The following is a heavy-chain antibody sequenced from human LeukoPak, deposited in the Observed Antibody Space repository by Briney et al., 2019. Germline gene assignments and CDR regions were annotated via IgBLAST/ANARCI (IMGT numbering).Heavy chain of an antibody. CDR1: GGSISSGSYF. CDR2: INTSGST. J-gene: IGHJ3*02. Sequence: SQTLSLTCTVSGGSISSGSYFWSWIRQPAGKGLEWIGRINTSGSTNYNPSLKSRVTISVDTSKNQFSLKLSSVTAADTAVYYCESLAGDAFDIWGQGTMVTVSS. V-gene: IGHV4-61*02. CDR3: ESLAGDAFDI.